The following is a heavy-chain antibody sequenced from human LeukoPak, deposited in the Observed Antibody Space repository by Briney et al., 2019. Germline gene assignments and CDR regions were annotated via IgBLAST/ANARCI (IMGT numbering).Heavy chain of an antibody. Sequence: SETLSLTCTVSGGSISSYYWSWIRQPPGKGLEWIGYIYYSGSTNYNPSLKSRVTMSVDTSKNQFSLKLISVTAADTAVYYCARVEAAGQYYMDVWGKGTTVTVSS. CDR1: GGSISSYY. D-gene: IGHD6-13*01. CDR2: IYYSGST. J-gene: IGHJ6*03. V-gene: IGHV4-59*01. CDR3: ARVEAAGQYYMDV.